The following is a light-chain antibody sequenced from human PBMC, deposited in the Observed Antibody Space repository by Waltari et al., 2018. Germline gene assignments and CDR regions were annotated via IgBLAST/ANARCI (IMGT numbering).Light chain of an antibody. J-gene: IGKJ2*01. CDR3: QQYYNVPYN. Sequence: DIVVTQSPDTLAVSVGERATINCKSSQSVLTRFDNKQFIGWYHQKPGQPPKLLIYVASTLESGVPYRFSGSGSETDFTLTISSLQAEDLAVYYCQQYYNVPYNFGQGTKLDI. V-gene: IGKV4-1*01. CDR1: QSVLTRFDNKQF. CDR2: VAS.